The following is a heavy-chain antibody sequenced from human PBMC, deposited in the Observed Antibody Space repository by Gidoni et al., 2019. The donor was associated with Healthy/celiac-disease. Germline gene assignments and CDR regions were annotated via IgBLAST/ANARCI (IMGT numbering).Heavy chain of an antibody. CDR2: IYHSGST. J-gene: IGHJ5*02. Sequence: QVQLQESGPGLVTPSETLSLTCAVSGYSISSGYYWGWLRQPPGKGLEWIGSIYHSGSTYYNPSLKSRVTISVDTSKNQFSLKLSSVTAADTAVYYCARYPTAKDIVVVPAATASWFDPWGQGTLVTVSS. D-gene: IGHD2-2*01. V-gene: IGHV4-38-2*01. CDR1: GYSISSGYY. CDR3: ARYPTAKDIVVVPAATASWFDP.